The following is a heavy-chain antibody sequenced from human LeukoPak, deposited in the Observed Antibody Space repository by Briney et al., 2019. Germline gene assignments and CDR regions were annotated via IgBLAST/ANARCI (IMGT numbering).Heavy chain of an antibody. V-gene: IGHV3-72*01. CDR1: GFTYSDHY. CDR3: ASYCSSTSCHGPSMDV. CDR2: TRNKANSYTT. Sequence: GGSLRLSCAASGFTYSDHYMDWVRQAPGKGLEWVGRTRNKANSYTTEYAASVKGRFTISRDDSKNSLYLQMNSLKTEDTAVYYCASYCSSTSCHGPSMDVWGKGTTVTVSS. J-gene: IGHJ6*03. D-gene: IGHD2-2*01.